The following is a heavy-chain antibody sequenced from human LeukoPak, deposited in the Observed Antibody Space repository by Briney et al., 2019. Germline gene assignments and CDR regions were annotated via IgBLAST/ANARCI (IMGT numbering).Heavy chain of an antibody. Sequence: SETLSLTCTVSGGSISSYYWSWIRQPPGKGLEWIGYIYYSGSTYYNPSLKSRVTISVDTSKNQFSLKLSSVTAADTAVYYCARHVIAAAGADGSYWGQGTLVTVSS. J-gene: IGHJ4*02. CDR3: ARHVIAAAGADGSY. CDR1: GGSISSYY. D-gene: IGHD6-13*01. V-gene: IGHV4-59*08. CDR2: IYYSGST.